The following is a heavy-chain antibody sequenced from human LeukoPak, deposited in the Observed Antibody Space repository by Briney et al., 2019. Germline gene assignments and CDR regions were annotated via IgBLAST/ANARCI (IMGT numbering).Heavy chain of an antibody. CDR2: INPNSGGT. D-gene: IGHD5-18*01. V-gene: IGHV1-2*02. Sequence: ASVKVSCKASGYTFTGYYMHWVRQAPGQGLEWMGWINPNSGGTNYAQKFQGRVTMTRDTSISTAYMELSRLRSDDTAVYYCARQLVQPWIQLRLNHDAFDIWGQGTMVTVSS. CDR1: GYTFTGYY. J-gene: IGHJ3*02. CDR3: ARQLVQPWIQLRLNHDAFDI.